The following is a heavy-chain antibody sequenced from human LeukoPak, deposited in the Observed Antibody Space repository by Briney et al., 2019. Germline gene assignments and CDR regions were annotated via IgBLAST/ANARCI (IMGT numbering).Heavy chain of an antibody. D-gene: IGHD6-13*01. V-gene: IGHV1-69*13. CDR1: GGTFSSYA. Sequence: SVKVSCKASGGTFSSYAISWVRQAPGQGLEWMGGIIPIFGTANYAQKFQGRVTITADESTSTAYMELSSLRSEDTAVYYCARDGYSSSWSSNWFDPWGQGTLVTVSS. CDR3: ARDGYSSSWSSNWFDP. J-gene: IGHJ5*02. CDR2: IIPIFGTA.